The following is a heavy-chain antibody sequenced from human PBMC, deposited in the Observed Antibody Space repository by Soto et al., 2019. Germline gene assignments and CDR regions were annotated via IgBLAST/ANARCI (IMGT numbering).Heavy chain of an antibody. CDR2: ISAHNGNT. V-gene: IGHV1-18*01. D-gene: IGHD1-1*01. J-gene: IGHJ4*02. CDR3: ERGRYGDY. CDR1: GYTFTSYG. Sequence: QVHLVQSGAEVKKPGASVKVSGKGSGYTFTSYGITWVRQAPGQGLEWMGWISAHNGNTDYAQKLQGRVTVTRDTSTSTAYMELRSLRSDDTAVYYCERGRYGDYWGQGALVTVSS.